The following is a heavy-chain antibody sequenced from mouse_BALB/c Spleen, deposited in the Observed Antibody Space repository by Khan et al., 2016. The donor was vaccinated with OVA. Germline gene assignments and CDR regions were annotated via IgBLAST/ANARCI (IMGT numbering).Heavy chain of an antibody. D-gene: IGHD1-2*01. CDR3: ARTARIKY. CDR1: GYSITSGYV. J-gene: IGHJ2*01. Sequence: VHLVESGPGLVKPSQSLSLTCTVTGYSITSGYVWNLIRQFPGNKLEWMGYISYSGSTNYNPSFKSRISITLDTSNNHFFLQLNSVTTEETATYCDARTARIKYWGQGTTVTVSS. CDR2: ISYSGST. V-gene: IGHV3-2*02.